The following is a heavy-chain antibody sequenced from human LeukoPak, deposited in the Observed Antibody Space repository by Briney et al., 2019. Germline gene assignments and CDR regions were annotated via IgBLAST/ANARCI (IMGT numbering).Heavy chain of an antibody. CDR2: IYYSGST. D-gene: IGHD2-21*02. J-gene: IGHJ4*02. CDR1: GGSISSYY. Sequence: SETLSLTCTVSGGSISSYYWSWIRQPPGKGLEWIGYIYYSGSTNYNPSLKSRVTISVDTSKNQFSLKLSSVTAADTAVYYCAREKEYCGGDCCSTFDYWGQGTLVTVSS. CDR3: AREKEYCGGDCCSTFDY. V-gene: IGHV4-59*01.